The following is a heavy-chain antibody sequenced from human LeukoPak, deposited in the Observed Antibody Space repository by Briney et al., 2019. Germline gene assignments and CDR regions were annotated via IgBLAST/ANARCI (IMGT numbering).Heavy chain of an antibody. CDR1: GGSISSYY. D-gene: IGHD6-6*01. CDR2: IYYSGST. CDR3: ARHRAYSYSSPFDI. V-gene: IGHV4-59*08. Sequence: SETLSLTCTVSGGSISSYYWSWIRQPPGRGLEWIGYIYYSGSTNSNASLKSRVTIFVDPSKNQFSLRLSSVIAADTAVYYCARHRAYSYSSPFDIWGQGTMVTVSS. J-gene: IGHJ3*02.